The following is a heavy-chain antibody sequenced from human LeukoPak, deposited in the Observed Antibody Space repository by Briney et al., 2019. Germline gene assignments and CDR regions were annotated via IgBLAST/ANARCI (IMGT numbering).Heavy chain of an antibody. J-gene: IGHJ4*02. D-gene: IGHD3-3*01. V-gene: IGHV3-43*02. CDR2: ISGDGGST. Sequence: PGGSLRLSCVASGFTFDDYAMHWVRQAPGKGLEWVSLISGDGGSTYYADSVKGRFTISRDKSKNSLYLQMNSLRTEDNALYYCAKGAWSFGYFDYWGQGTLVTVSS. CDR3: AKGAWSFGYFDY. CDR1: GFTFDDYA.